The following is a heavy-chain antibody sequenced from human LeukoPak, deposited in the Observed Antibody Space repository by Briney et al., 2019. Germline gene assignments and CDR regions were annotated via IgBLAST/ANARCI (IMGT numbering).Heavy chain of an antibody. J-gene: IGHJ5*02. D-gene: IGHD3-3*01. CDR1: GGSISSYY. CDR3: ARYSVLRFLEWYNRFDP. Sequence: PSETLSLTCTVSGGSISSYYWSWIRQPPGKGLEWIGYIYYSGSTNYNPSLKSRVTIPVDTSKNQFSLKLSSVTAADTAVYYCARYSVLRFLEWYNRFDPWGQGTLVTVSS. CDR2: IYYSGST. V-gene: IGHV4-59*01.